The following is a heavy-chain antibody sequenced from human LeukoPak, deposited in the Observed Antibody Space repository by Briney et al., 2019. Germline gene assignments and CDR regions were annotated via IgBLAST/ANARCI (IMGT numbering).Heavy chain of an antibody. D-gene: IGHD6-13*01. CDR1: RYTLTRYG. J-gene: IGHJ4*02. CDR2: ISAYNGNT. Sequence: ASLKISPKASRYTLTRYGIRWVRQAPRQGLERMGWISAYNGNTKYTQKLHGRVTLTPETTTITAYMELRSLTSDDTAVYFCARDHSSSWYYFDYCGQGTLVTVSS. CDR3: ARDHSSSWYYFDY. V-gene: IGHV1-18*01.